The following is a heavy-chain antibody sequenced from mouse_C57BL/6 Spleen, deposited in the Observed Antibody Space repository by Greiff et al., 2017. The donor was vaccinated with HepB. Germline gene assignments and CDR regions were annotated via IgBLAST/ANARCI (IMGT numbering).Heavy chain of an antibody. CDR1: GYTFTSYW. CDR2: IDPNSGGT. J-gene: IGHJ1*03. Sequence: QVQLQQSGAELVKPGASVKLSCKASGYTFTSYWMHWVKQRPGRGLEWIGRIDPNSGGTKYNEKFKSKATLTVDKPSSTAYMQLSSLTSEDSAVYYWSRSDYYGSPYWYFDVWGTGTTVTVSS. D-gene: IGHD1-1*01. V-gene: IGHV1-72*01. CDR3: SRSDYYGSPYWYFDV.